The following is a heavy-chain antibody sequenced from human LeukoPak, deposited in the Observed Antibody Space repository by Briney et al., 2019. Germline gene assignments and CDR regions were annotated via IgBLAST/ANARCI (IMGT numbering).Heavy chain of an antibody. V-gene: IGHV4-39*07. CDR3: AGTGYSSSWTNFDY. D-gene: IGHD6-13*01. J-gene: IGHJ4*02. CDR1: SGSISTSNYY. Sequence: SETLSLTCTVSSGSISTSNYYWGWVRQPPGKALEWIGNIFYSGSTYYSPSLKSRVTISLDTSKNQFSLKLSSVTAADTAVYYCAGTGYSSSWTNFDYWGQGTLVTVSS. CDR2: IFYSGST.